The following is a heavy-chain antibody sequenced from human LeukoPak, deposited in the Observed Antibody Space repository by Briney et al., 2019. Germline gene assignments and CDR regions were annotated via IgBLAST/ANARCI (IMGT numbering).Heavy chain of an antibody. Sequence: VASVKVSCKASGYTFTSYAMHWVRQAPGQRLEWMGWINAGNGNTKYSQKFQGRVTITRDTSASTAYMELSSLRSEDTAVYYCARSPPYGYVWGSYRFHDAFDIWGQGTMVTVSS. V-gene: IGHV1-3*01. CDR3: ARSPPYGYVWGSYRFHDAFDI. CDR2: INAGNGNT. D-gene: IGHD3-16*02. CDR1: GYTFTSYA. J-gene: IGHJ3*02.